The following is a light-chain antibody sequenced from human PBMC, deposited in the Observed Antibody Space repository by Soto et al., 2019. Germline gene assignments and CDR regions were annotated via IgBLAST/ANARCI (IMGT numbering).Light chain of an antibody. CDR2: AAS. J-gene: IGKJ1*01. CDR1: QGIRND. V-gene: IGKV1-17*01. CDR3: LQHNSYPWT. Sequence: DIKMSQSPSSLSAYVGDSVTITCLASQGIRNDLSWYQQKPGKAPKRLIYAASSLQSGVPSRFSGSGSGTELTLTISSLQPEDFATYYCLQHNSYPWTFGQGTKVDIK.